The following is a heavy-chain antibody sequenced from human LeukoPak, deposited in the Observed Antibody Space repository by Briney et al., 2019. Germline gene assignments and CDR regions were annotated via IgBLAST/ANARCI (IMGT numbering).Heavy chain of an antibody. Sequence: GGSLRLSCAASGFTFSSYGMHWVRQAPGKGLEWVAVIWYDGSNKYYADSVKGRFTISRDNPKNTLYLQMNSLRAEDTAVYYCAKVDTAMVTGFDYWGQGTLVTVSS. D-gene: IGHD5-18*01. J-gene: IGHJ4*02. CDR2: IWYDGSNK. CDR3: AKVDTAMVTGFDY. V-gene: IGHV3-33*06. CDR1: GFTFSSYG.